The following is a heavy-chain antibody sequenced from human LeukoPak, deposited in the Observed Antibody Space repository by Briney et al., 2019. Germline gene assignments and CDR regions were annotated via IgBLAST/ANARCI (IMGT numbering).Heavy chain of an antibody. CDR3: ARGVVVAATPDF. CDR1: GFPFGEYS. D-gene: IGHD2-15*01. Sequence: GGSLRLSCAASGFPFGEYSMNWVRQTPGKGLKNVSSISNNGDRTYYVDSVKDRFTISRDNSKNTLYLQMDSLRVDDMAIYYCARGVVVAATPDFWGQGTLVVVSS. V-gene: IGHV3-64*02. CDR2: ISNNGDRT. J-gene: IGHJ4*02.